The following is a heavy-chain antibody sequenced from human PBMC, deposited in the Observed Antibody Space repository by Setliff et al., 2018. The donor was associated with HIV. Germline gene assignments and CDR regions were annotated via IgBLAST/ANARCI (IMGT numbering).Heavy chain of an antibody. CDR1: GFTFSSYS. Sequence: GGSLRLSCEASGFTFSSYSINWVRQAPGKGLEWVGRIKSKTDGETEDYAAPVKGRFTISRDDSRSTLYLQMNSLITEDTALYYCTTAVAQNWYGSGNENYWGQGTLVTVSS. CDR2: IKSKTDGETE. D-gene: IGHD3-10*01. V-gene: IGHV3-15*01. CDR3: TTAVAQNWYGSGNENY. J-gene: IGHJ4*02.